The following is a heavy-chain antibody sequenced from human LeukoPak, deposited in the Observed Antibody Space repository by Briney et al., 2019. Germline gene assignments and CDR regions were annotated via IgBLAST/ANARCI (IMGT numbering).Heavy chain of an antibody. Sequence: GGSLRLSCAASGFTFSSYSFNWVRQVPGKGLEWVSSITTTFYTYYTDSVKGRFTISRDNAKNSLYLQMISLRAEDTAVYYCARVRANWYEDYWGHGTLVTVSS. CDR1: GFTFSSYS. J-gene: IGHJ4*01. D-gene: IGHD6-13*01. CDR3: ARVRANWYEDY. V-gene: IGHV3-21*01. CDR2: ITTTFYT.